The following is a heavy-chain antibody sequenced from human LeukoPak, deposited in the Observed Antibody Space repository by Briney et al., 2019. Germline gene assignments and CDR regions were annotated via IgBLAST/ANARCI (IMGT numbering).Heavy chain of an antibody. CDR2: IYYSGST. Sequence: SETLSLTCTVSGGSISSSSYYWGWIRQPPGKGLEWIGSIYYSGSTYYNPSLKSRVTISVDTSKNQFSLKLSSVTAADTAVYYCARGGGKNWFDPWGQGTLVTVSS. V-gene: IGHV4-39*07. CDR1: GGSISSSSYY. CDR3: ARGGGKNWFDP. D-gene: IGHD1-26*01. J-gene: IGHJ5*02.